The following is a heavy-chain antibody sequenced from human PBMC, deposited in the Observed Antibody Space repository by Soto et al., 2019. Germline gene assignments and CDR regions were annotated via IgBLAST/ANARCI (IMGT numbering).Heavy chain of an antibody. J-gene: IGHJ4*02. Sequence: SETLSLTCTVSGGSISSGDYYWSWIRQPPGKGLEWIGYIYYSGSTYYNPSLKSRVTISVDTSKNQFSLKLSSVTAADTAVYYCARGGQLDYFDYWGQGTMVTVSS. D-gene: IGHD6-6*01. CDR3: ARGGQLDYFDY. V-gene: IGHV4-30-4*01. CDR1: GGSISSGDYY. CDR2: IYYSGST.